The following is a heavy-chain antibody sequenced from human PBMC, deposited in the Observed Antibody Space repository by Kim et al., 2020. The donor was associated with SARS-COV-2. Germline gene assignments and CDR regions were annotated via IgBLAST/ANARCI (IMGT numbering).Heavy chain of an antibody. J-gene: IGHJ4*02. CDR3: ARDQGPLQLWPIGDY. CDR2: IYHSGST. D-gene: IGHD5-18*01. Sequence: SETLSLTCTVSGYSISSGYYWGWIRQPPGKGLEWIGSIYHSGSTYYNPSLKSRVTISVDTSKNQFSLKLSSVTAADTAVYYCARDQGPLQLWPIGDYWGQGTLVTVSS. V-gene: IGHV4-38-2*02. CDR1: GYSISSGYY.